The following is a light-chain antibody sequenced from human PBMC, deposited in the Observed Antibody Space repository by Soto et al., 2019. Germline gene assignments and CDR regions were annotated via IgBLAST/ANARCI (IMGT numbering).Light chain of an antibody. CDR3: ATWDSSLSGFV. Sequence: SALAQPASVSGSPGQSITISCSGSGSNIGENYVSWYQQLPGTAPNLLIYDTNKRPSGIPDRFSGSKSGTSATLGITGLQTGDEADYYCATWDSSLSGFVFGSGTKVTVL. CDR1: GSNIGENY. J-gene: IGLJ1*01. V-gene: IGLV1-51*01. CDR2: DTN.